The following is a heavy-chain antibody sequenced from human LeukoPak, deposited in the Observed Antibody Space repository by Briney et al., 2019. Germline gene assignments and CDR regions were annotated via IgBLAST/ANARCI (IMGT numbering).Heavy chain of an antibody. J-gene: IGHJ4*02. CDR3: AKVGPGPYGDYEYYFDY. CDR2: ISYNGNK. V-gene: IGHV3-30*18. D-gene: IGHD4-17*01. CDR1: GFTFVNYG. Sequence: GGSLRLSCAASGFTFVNYGFHWVRQAPGKALEWVAFISYNGNKKYADSVKGRFTISRDNSKNMLYLQMNSLRAEDTAVYYCAKVGPGPYGDYEYYFDYWGQGTLVTVSS.